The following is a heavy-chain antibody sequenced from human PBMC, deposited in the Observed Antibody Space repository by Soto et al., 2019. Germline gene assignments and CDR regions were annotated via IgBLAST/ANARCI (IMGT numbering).Heavy chain of an antibody. CDR1: GYSFTSYW. V-gene: IGHV5-51*01. J-gene: IGHJ4*02. CDR2: IYPGDSDT. D-gene: IGHD3-22*01. Sequence: GESLKISCKGSGYSFTSYWIGWVRQMPGKGLEWMGIIYPGDSDTRYSPSFQGQVTISADKSISTAYLQWSSLKASDTAMYYCARHSNDSSGYYPYYFDYWGQGTLVTVS. CDR3: ARHSNDSSGYYPYYFDY.